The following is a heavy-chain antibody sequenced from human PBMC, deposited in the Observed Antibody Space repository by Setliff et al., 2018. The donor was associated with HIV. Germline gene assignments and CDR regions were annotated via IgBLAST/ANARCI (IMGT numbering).Heavy chain of an antibody. J-gene: IGHJ6*02. CDR2: INPSGGST. CDR3: ARTYYNFLSGDYYYYGMDV. CDR1: GYTFTSYY. D-gene: IGHD3-3*01. Sequence: ASVKVSCKASGYTFTSYYMHWVRQAPGQGLEWMGIINPSGGSTSYAQKFQGRVTMTRDTSTSTVYMELSSLRSEDTAVYYCARTYYNFLSGDYYYYGMDVWGQGTTVTVSS. V-gene: IGHV1-46*01.